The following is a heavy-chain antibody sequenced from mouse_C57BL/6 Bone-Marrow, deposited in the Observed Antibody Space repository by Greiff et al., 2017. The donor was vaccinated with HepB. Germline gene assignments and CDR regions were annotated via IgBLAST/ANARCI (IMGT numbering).Heavy chain of an antibody. D-gene: IGHD1-1*01. V-gene: IGHV1-54*01. CDR3: ARAAYYGSSSFAY. CDR1: GYAFTNYL. Sequence: QVQLQQSGAELVRPGTSVKVSCKASGYAFTNYLIEWVKQRPGQGLEWIGVINPGSGGTNYNEKFKGKATLTADKSSSTAYMQLSSLTSEDSAVYFCARAAYYGSSSFAYWGQGTLVTVSA. CDR2: INPGSGGT. J-gene: IGHJ3*01.